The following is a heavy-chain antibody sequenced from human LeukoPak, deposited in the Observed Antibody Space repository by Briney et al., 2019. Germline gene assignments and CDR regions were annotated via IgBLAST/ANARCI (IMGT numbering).Heavy chain of an antibody. J-gene: IGHJ4*02. D-gene: IGHD1-26*01. Sequence: GASVKVSCRASVYTFTSYDINWVRQATGQGLEWMGWTNPKSGNTGYAQKFQGSVTMTRDTSISTAYMELSSLRSEDTAVYYCARVTGSIDYWGQGTLVTVSS. CDR1: VYTFTSYD. V-gene: IGHV1-8*01. CDR3: ARVTGSIDY. CDR2: TNPKSGNT.